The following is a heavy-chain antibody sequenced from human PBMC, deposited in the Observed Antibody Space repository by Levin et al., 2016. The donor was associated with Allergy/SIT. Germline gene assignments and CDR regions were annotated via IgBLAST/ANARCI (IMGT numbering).Heavy chain of an antibody. CDR2: ITGSGTRT. CDR3: AKRDTYDSSGYSPLFQY. J-gene: IGHJ4*02. V-gene: IGHV3-23*01. D-gene: IGHD3-22*01. Sequence: GESLKISCGAFGFTFSSYAMFWVRQAPGKGLEWVSTITGSGTRTSYTESVKGRFTVSRDNSKNTLYLQMSSLRAEDSAVYYCAKRDTYDSSGYSPLFQYWGRGTLVTVSS. CDR1: GFTFSSYA.